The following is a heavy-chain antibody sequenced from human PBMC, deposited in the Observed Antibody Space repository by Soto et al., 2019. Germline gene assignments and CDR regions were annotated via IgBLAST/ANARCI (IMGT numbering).Heavy chain of an antibody. D-gene: IGHD3-10*01. CDR3: ARHRYYGSGVRTDYYYYGMDV. CDR1: GYSCTSYW. CDR2: IYPGDSDT. Sequence: PXESLKISGKGAGYSCTSYWIGWVGRIPGKGLEWMGIIYPGDSDTRYSPSFQGQVTISADKSISTAYLQWSSLKASDTAMYYCARHRYYGSGVRTDYYYYGMDVWGQGTTVTVSS. V-gene: IGHV5-51*01. J-gene: IGHJ6*02.